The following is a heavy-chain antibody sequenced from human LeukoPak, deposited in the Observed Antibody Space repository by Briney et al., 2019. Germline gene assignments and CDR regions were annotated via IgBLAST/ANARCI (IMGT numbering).Heavy chain of an antibody. Sequence: ASVKVSCKASGYTFTNYYMHWVRQAPGQGLEWMGTINPSEGSRSYAQKFQGRVTMTRDTSKSTVYMELSSLRSEDTAAYYCVRAYNREAVTGPTNAPFDYWGQGTLVPVSS. V-gene: IGHV1-46*01. J-gene: IGHJ4*02. CDR2: INPSEGSR. D-gene: IGHD6-19*01. CDR3: VRAYNREAVTGPTNAPFDY. CDR1: GYTFTNYY.